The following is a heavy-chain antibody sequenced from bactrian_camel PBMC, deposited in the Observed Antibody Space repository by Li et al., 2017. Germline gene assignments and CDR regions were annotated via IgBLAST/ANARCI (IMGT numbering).Heavy chain of an antibody. CDR1: AYTPTSVR. V-gene: IGHV3S1*01. J-gene: IGHJ4*01. CDR2: VDSGGTP. Sequence: QVQLVESGGGSVQAGGSLRLNCAFDAYTPTSVRMAWFRQAPGKAREGVASVDSGGTPTYVDSAKGRFIISKDNAKNTVYLQMNRLKSEDTALYYCVAGSAVGLTQPPGHGTQV. D-gene: IGHD1*01.